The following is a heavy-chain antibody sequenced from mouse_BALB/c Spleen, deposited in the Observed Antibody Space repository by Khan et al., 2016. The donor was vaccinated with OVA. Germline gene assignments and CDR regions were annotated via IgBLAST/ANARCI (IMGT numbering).Heavy chain of an antibody. V-gene: IGHV1-9*01. Sequence: VQLQESGAELMKPGASVKISCKASGYTFSSYWIEWVKQRPGHGLEWIGEILPGSGYNNFNEKFRGKATFAADTSSNTAYMQLSSVTSEDSTVYYCARGNYYGSTAWIGYWGQGTLVTVSA. D-gene: IGHD1-1*01. CDR2: ILPGSGYN. CDR3: ARGNYYGSTAWIGY. J-gene: IGHJ3*01. CDR1: GYTFSSYW.